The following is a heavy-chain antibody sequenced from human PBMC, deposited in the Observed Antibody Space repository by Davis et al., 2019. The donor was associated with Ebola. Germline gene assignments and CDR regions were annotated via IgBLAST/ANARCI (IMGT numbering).Heavy chain of an antibody. D-gene: IGHD2-2*01. CDR1: GGSFSGYY. CDR3: ARGDCSSTSCYGYPAPCYFDY. J-gene: IGHJ4*02. CDR2: INHSGST. V-gene: IGHV4-34*01. Sequence: MPSETLSLTCAVYGGSFSGYYWSWIRQPPGKGLEWIGEINHSGSTNYNPSLKSRVTISVDTSKHQFSLKLSSVTAADTAVYYCARGDCSSTSCYGYPAPCYFDYWGQGTLVTVSS.